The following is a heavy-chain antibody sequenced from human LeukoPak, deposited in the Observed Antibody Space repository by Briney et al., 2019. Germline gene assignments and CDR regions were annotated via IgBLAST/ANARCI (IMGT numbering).Heavy chain of an antibody. CDR3: TRDYSGSFVGWFDP. D-gene: IGHD1-26*01. CDR2: ISAYNGNT. Sequence: ASVKVSCKASGYTFTIYGISWVRQAPGQGLGWMGWISAYNGNTNYAQKLQGRVTMTTDTSTSTAYMELRSLRSDDTAVYYCTRDYSGSFVGWFDPWGQGTLVTVSS. V-gene: IGHV1-18*01. J-gene: IGHJ5*02. CDR1: GYTFTIYG.